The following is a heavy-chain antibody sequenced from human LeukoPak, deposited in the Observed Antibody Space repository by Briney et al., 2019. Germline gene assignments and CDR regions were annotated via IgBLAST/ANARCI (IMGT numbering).Heavy chain of an antibody. J-gene: IGHJ4*02. CDR2: ISSSSSYI. CDR3: ARVGRGSLAYFDY. V-gene: IGHV3-21*01. Sequence: GGSLRLSCAASGFTFSNYGMSWVRQAPGRGWEWVPSISSSSSYIYYADSVKGRFTISRDNAKNSLYLQMNSLRAEDTAVYYCARVGRGSLAYFDYWGQGTLVTVSS. CDR1: GFTFSNYG. D-gene: IGHD1-26*01.